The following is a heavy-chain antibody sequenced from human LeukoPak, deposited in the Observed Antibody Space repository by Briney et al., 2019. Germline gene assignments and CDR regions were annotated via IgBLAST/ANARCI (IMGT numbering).Heavy chain of an antibody. J-gene: IGHJ4*02. V-gene: IGHV3-7*01. CDR2: IKQDGSEK. Sequence: GGSLRLSCAASGFTFSSYWMSWVRQAPGKGLEWVANIKQDGSEKYYVDSVKGRFTISRDNAKNSLYLQMNSRRAEDTAVYYCARGLRITMVRGVIKWGQGTLVTVSS. CDR1: GFTFSSYW. D-gene: IGHD3-10*01. CDR3: ARGLRITMVRGVIK.